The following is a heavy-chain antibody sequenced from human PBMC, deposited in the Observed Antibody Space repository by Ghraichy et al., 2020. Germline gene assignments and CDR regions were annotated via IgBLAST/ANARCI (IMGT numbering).Heavy chain of an antibody. V-gene: IGHV3-30*02. CDR2: IRYDGSNK. CDR3: AKDGLTGRWGYFDY. J-gene: IGHJ4*02. D-gene: IGHD7-27*01. CDR1: GFTFSSYG. Sequence: GGSLRLSCAASGFTFSSYGMHWVRQAPGKGLEWVAFIRYDGSNKYYADSVKGRFTISRDNSKNTLYLQMNSLRAEDTAVYYCAKDGLTGRWGYFDYWGQGSLVTVSS.